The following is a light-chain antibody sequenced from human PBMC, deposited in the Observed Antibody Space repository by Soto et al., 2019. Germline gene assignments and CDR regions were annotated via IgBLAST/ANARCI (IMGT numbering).Light chain of an antibody. V-gene: IGKV3-15*01. CDR3: QQYDKWPPT. CDR2: GAS. Sequence: EIVITQSPGTLSVSPGGRVTLSCRASQSVSRILAWYQQKPGQAPRLLIYGASTRATGIPVRFSGSGSGTEFTLTISSLQSEDFAVYYCQQYDKWPPTFGQGTKVDIK. J-gene: IGKJ1*01. CDR1: QSVSRI.